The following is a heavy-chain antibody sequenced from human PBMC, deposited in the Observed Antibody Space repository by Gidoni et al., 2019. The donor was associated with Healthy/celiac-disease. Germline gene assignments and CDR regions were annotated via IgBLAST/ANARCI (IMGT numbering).Heavy chain of an antibody. V-gene: IGHV3-23*01. CDR1: GFTFSSYA. CDR2: ISGSGGST. D-gene: IGHD3-3*01. J-gene: IGHJ4*02. CDR3: AKDPATYYDFWRGAFDY. Sequence: EVQLLESGGGLVQPGGSLRLSCAASGFTFSSYAMSWVRQAPGKGLEWVSAISGSGGSTYYADSVKGRFTISRDNSKNTLYLQMNSLRAEDTAVYYCAKDPATYYDFWRGAFDYWGQGTLVTVSS.